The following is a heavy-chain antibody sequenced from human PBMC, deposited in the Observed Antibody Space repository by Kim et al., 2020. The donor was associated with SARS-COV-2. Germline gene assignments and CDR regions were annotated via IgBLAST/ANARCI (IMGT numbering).Heavy chain of an antibody. CDR1: GFTFSNSC. J-gene: IGHJ4*02. V-gene: IGHV3-15*01. CDR3: TTDPSRENWNDADY. Sequence: GGSLRLSCTASGFTFSNSCMSWVRQAPGKGLEWVGRIKSKTYGGTTDYAAPVKGRFTISRDDSKNTLYLQMNSLKTEDTAVYYCTTDPSRENWNDADYWGQGTLVTVSS. D-gene: IGHD1-1*01. CDR2: IKSKTYGGTT.